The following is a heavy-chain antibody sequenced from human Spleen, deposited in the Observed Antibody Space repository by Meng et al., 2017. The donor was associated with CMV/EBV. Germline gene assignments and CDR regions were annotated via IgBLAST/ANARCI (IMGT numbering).Heavy chain of an antibody. J-gene: IGHJ6*02. CDR2: ISSSGSTI. CDR3: ARGSEGDYYYYGMDV. Sequence: GESLKISCAASGFTFSDYYMSWIRQAPGKGLEWVSYISSSGSTIYDADSVKGRFTISRDNAKKSLSLQMNRLSDEDTAVYYCARGSEGDYYYYGMDVWGQGTTVTVSS. D-gene: IGHD6-19*01. V-gene: IGHV3-11*04. CDR1: GFTFSDYY.